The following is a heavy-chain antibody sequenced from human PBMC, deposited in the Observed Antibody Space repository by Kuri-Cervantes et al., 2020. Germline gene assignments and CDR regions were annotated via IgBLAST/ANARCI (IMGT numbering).Heavy chain of an antibody. V-gene: IGHV3-13*01. J-gene: IGHJ3*01. Sequence: GESLKISCAASGFAFSLYDMHWVRQTAGKGLEWVSAIGSDGDTYYLDSVGGRFTISRDLAKNSVYLQMNSLRAGDTALYFCARNWHDGFDVWGQGTLVTVSS. CDR1: GFAFSLYD. D-gene: IGHD1-1*01. CDR3: ARNWHDGFDV. CDR2: IGSDGDT.